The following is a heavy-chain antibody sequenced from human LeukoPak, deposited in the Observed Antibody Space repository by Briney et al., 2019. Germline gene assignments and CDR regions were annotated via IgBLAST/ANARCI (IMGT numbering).Heavy chain of an antibody. D-gene: IGHD3-16*02. V-gene: IGHV6-1*01. J-gene: IGHJ5*02. CDR2: TYYRSKWYN. Sequence: SQTLSLTCAISGDSVSSDSAAWNWIRQSPSRGLEWLGRTYYRSKWYNDYAVSVKSRISINPDTSKNQFSLHLNSVTPEDTAVYYCARESPSNTSFYRFTPWGQGTLVTVSS. CDR1: GDSVSSDSAA. CDR3: ARESPSNTSFYRFTP.